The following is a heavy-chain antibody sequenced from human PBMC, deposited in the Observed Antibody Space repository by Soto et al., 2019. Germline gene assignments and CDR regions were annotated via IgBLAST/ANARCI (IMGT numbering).Heavy chain of an antibody. CDR3: AKVRGYASGWRYFDY. D-gene: IGHD5-18*01. V-gene: IGHV4-59*01. Sequence: PSETLTLTCNVSGGSIIGYYCSWVRHSPGKGLQWIGYIFHSGSTSYNPSLRSRVTISVDTSKNQFSLKVNSVAAADTAVYYCAKVRGYASGWRYFDYWGQGTLVTVSS. J-gene: IGHJ4*02. CDR2: IFHSGST. CDR1: GGSIIGYY.